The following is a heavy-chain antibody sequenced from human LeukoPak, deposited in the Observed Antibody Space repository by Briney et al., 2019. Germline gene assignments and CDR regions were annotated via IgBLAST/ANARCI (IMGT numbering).Heavy chain of an antibody. CDR3: ARDGGCSSTSCYWYYYYYMDV. D-gene: IGHD2-2*01. CDR2: IIPIFGTA. Sequence: ASVKVSCKASGGTFSSYAISWVRQAPGQGLEWMGGIIPIFGTANYAQKFQGRVTITTDESTSTAYMELSSLRSEDTAVYYCARDGGCSSTSCYWYYYYYMDVWGKGTTVTVSS. CDR1: GGTFSSYA. J-gene: IGHJ6*03. V-gene: IGHV1-69*05.